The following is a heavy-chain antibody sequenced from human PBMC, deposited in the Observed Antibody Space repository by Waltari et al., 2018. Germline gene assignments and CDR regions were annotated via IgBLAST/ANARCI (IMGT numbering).Heavy chain of an antibody. CDR3: ARHERGSGSYDNDVDY. CDR1: GYSISSGYY. V-gene: IGHV4-38-2*01. J-gene: IGHJ4*02. Sequence: QVQLQESGPGLVKPSETLSLTCAVSGYSISSGYYWGWIRPPPGKGLEWIGSIYHSGSTYYNPSLKSRVTISVDTSKNQFSRKLSSVTAADTAVYYWARHERGSGSYDNDVDYWGQGTLVTVSS. CDR2: IYHSGST. D-gene: IGHD3-10*01.